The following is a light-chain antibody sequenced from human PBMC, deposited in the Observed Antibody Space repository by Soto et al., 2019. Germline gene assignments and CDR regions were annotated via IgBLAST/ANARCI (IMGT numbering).Light chain of an antibody. CDR1: QNLRNW. Sequence: CRASQNLRNWVAWSQQKPGQAPNPLIYDASSLKSGVPARFSGSGAGTEFTLTIRSQPPDDVATYCCLQYYTHSTFGHGTRLD. V-gene: IGKV1-5*01. CDR2: DAS. J-gene: IGKJ3*01. CDR3: LQYYTHST.